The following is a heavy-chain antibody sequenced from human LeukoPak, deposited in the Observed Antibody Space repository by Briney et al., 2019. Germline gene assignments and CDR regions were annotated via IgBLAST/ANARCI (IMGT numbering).Heavy chain of an antibody. CDR1: GGSFSGYY. Sequence: SETLSLTCAVYGGSFSGYYWSWIRQPPGKGLEWIGEINHSGSTNYNPSLKSRVTISVDTSKNQFSLKLSSVTAADTAVYYCARHPFATPFDSWGPGTLVTVSS. CDR3: ARHPFATPFDS. CDR2: INHSGST. D-gene: IGHD2-15*01. V-gene: IGHV4-34*01. J-gene: IGHJ4*02.